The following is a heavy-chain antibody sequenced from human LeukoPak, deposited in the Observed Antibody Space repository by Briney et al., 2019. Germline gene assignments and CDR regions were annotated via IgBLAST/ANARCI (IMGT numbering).Heavy chain of an antibody. D-gene: IGHD1-26*01. CDR2: INSGGDDT. Sequence: GGSLRLSCAASGFTFSSSAMTWVRQAPGKGLEWVSAINSGGDDTVHADSVKGRLTISRDNSKNTLYLQMNSLRAEDTAKYYCTKGGSYAPLDYWGQGTLVTVSS. CDR3: TKGGSYAPLDY. J-gene: IGHJ4*02. V-gene: IGHV3-23*01. CDR1: GFTFSSSA.